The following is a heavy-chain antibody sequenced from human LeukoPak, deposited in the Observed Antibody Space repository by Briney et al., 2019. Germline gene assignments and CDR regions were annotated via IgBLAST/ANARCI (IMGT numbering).Heavy chain of an antibody. V-gene: IGHV4-59*01. D-gene: IGHD6-13*01. CDR2: IYYSGST. CDR3: ASLVEYSSSLYYFDY. Sequence: SETLSLTCTVSGGSISSYYWSWIRQPPGKGLEWIGYIYYSGSTNYNPSLKSRVTISVDTSKNQFSLKLSSVTAADTAVYYCASLVEYSSSLYYFDYWGQGTLVTVSS. CDR1: GGSISSYY. J-gene: IGHJ4*02.